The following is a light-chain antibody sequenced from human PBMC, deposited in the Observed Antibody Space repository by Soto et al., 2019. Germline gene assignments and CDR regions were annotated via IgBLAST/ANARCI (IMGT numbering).Light chain of an antibody. CDR3: AVWEDTLYGRV. V-gene: IGLV1-44*01. CDR2: RDD. CDR1: RSNIGSNT. J-gene: IGLJ3*02. Sequence: QSVVTQPPSASGTPGQRVTISCSGGRSNIGSNTVVWYQQFQGATPKLLIYRDDQRPSGVPERFSGSRSGTSVSLSISGLQLDDEADYYCAVWEDTLYGRVFGGGLKLTVL.